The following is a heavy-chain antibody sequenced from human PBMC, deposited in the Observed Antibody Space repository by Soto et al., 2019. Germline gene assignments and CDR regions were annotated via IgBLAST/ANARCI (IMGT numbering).Heavy chain of an antibody. CDR2: IYYSGST. CDR3: AGGKAARLVVDY. D-gene: IGHD6-6*01. J-gene: IGHJ4*02. CDR1: GGSISSGGYY. V-gene: IGHV4-31*03. Sequence: QVQLQESGPGLVKPSQTLSLTCTVSGGSISSGGYYWSWIRQHPGKGLEWIGYIYYSGSTYYNPSLKRRVTIPVAPSKNQFSLKLSSVTAADTAVYYCAGGKAARLVVDYWGQGTLVTVSS.